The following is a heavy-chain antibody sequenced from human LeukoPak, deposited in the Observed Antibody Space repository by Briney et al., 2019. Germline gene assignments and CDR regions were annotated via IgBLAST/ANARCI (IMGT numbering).Heavy chain of an antibody. CDR3: ARGLQLLPTGY. D-gene: IGHD2-2*01. V-gene: IGHV1-46*01. Sequence: ASVKVSCKASGYTFTSYYMHWVRQAPGQGLEWMGIINPSGGSTSYAQKFQGRVTMTRDTSISTAYMELSRLRSDDTAVYYCARGLQLLPTGYWGQGTLVTVSS. CDR2: INPSGGST. CDR1: GYTFTSYY. J-gene: IGHJ4*02.